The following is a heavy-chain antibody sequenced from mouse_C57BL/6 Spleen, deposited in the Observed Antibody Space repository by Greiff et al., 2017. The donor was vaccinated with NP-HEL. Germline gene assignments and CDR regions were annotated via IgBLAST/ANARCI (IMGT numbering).Heavy chain of an antibody. CDR3: ARGYDYDGPYYAMDY. J-gene: IGHJ4*01. CDR1: GFTFSSYA. D-gene: IGHD2-4*01. Sequence: EVKVVESGGGLVKPGGSLKLSCAASGFTFSSYAMSWVRQTPEKRLEWVATISDGGSYTYYPDNVKGRFTISRDNAKNNLYLQMSHLKSEDTAMYYCARGYDYDGPYYAMDYWGQGTSVTVSS. V-gene: IGHV5-4*03. CDR2: ISDGGSYT.